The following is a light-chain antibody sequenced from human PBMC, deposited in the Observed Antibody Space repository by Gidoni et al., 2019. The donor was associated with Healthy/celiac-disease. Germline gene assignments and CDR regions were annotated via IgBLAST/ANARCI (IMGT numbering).Light chain of an antibody. CDR3: QQYNNWPPWT. J-gene: IGKJ1*01. Sequence: EIVLSQSPATMSVSPGERATLSCRASQSDSSNLAWYQQKPGQAPRLLIYGASTRATGIPARFSGSGSGTEFTLTISNMQSEDVEVDYCQQYNNWPPWTFGQGTKVEIK. CDR2: GAS. V-gene: IGKV3-15*01. CDR1: QSDSSN.